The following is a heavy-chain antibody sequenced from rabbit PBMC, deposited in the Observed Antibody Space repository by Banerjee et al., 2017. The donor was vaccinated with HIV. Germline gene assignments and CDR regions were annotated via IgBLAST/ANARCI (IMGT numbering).Heavy chain of an antibody. J-gene: IGHJ4*01. CDR2: IYAGSSGST. D-gene: IGHD4-1*01. CDR1: GFSFNSNYY. V-gene: IGHV1S40*01. Sequence: QSLEESGGDLVKPGASLTLTCKASGFSFNSNYYMCWVRQAPGKGLEWIACIYAGSSGSTYYASWAKGRFTISKTSSTTVTLQMTSLTAADTATYFCARDLAGVIGWNFNLWGPGTLVTVS. CDR3: ARDLAGVIGWNFNL.